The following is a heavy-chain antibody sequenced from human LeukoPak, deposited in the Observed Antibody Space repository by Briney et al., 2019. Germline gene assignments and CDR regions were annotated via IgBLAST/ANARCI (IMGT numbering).Heavy chain of an antibody. Sequence: GGSLRLSCAAFGFTFSSYAMHWVRQAPGKGLEWVSVISFDGSDKYYADSVKGRFTISRDKSKNTLYLQMNSLSAEDTAVYYCASGGSWHISWGRGTLVTVSS. CDR1: GFTFSSYA. J-gene: IGHJ5*02. CDR3: ASGGSWHIS. V-gene: IGHV3-30-3*01. CDR2: ISFDGSDK. D-gene: IGHD6-13*01.